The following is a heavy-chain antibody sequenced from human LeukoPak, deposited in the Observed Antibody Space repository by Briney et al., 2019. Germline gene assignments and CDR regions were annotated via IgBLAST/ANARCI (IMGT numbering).Heavy chain of an antibody. V-gene: IGHV1-46*01. CDR3: ASGGVAIQDLNYFDY. J-gene: IGHJ4*02. CDR2: INPSGGST. CDR1: GYTFTSYH. Sequence: GASVKVSCKASGYTFTSYHMHWVRQAPGQGLEWMGIINPSGGSTRYAQKFQGRITMTRDTSTSTVYMELSSLRYADTAVYYCASGGVAIQDLNYFDYWGQGTLVTVSS. D-gene: IGHD2-21*01.